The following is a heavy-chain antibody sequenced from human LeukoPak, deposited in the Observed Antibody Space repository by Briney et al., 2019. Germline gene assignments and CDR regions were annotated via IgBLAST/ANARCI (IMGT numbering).Heavy chain of an antibody. J-gene: IGHJ4*02. D-gene: IGHD1-26*01. CDR1: GFTFSSYS. CDR3: ARTCIVGAESFFDY. V-gene: IGHV3-21*01. CDR2: ISSSSSYI. Sequence: GGSLRLSCAASGFTFSSYSMNWVRQAPGKGLEWVSSISSSSSYIYYADSVKGRFTISRDNAKNSLYLQMNSLRAEDTAVYYCARTCIVGAESFFDYWGQGTLVTVSS.